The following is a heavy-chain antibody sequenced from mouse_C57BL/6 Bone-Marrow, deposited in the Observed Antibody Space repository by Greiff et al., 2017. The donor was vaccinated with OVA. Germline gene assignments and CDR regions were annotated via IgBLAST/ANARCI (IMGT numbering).Heavy chain of an antibody. D-gene: IGHD1-1*01. CDR1: GYTFTSYW. J-gene: IGHJ4*01. V-gene: IGHV1-7*01. Sequence: LVESGADLAKPGASVKLSCKASGYTFTSYWMHWVKQRPGQGLEWIGYINPSSGYTKYNQKFKDKATLTADKTSSTSYMQLSSLTYEDSAVYYCARSTVVATRDAMDYWGQGTSVTVSS. CDR3: ARSTVVATRDAMDY. CDR2: INPSSGYT.